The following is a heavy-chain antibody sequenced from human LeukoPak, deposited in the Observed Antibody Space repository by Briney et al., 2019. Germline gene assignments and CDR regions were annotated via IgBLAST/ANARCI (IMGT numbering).Heavy chain of an antibody. Sequence: GGSLRLSCEASGFTSNTYSMNWARQAPGKGLEWVSSIDSSGGYMFYADSVKGRFIISRDNAKDSLYLQMNSLRVEDTAVYYCLRGDRRDYWGQGTLVTVSS. CDR1: GFTSNTYS. J-gene: IGHJ4*02. V-gene: IGHV3-21*06. CDR3: LRGDRRDY. CDR2: IDSSGGYM.